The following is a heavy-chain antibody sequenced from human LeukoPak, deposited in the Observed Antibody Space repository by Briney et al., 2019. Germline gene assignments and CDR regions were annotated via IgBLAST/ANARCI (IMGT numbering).Heavy chain of an antibody. CDR1: GGSFSGYY. CDR3: AAGLSADY. J-gene: IGHJ4*02. CDR2: INHSGST. Sequence: SETLSLTCAVYGGSFSGYYWSWIRQPPGKGLEWIREINHSGSTNYNPSLKSRVTILVDTSKNQFSLKLSSVTAADTAVYYCAAGLSADYWGQGTLVTVSS. V-gene: IGHV4-34*01.